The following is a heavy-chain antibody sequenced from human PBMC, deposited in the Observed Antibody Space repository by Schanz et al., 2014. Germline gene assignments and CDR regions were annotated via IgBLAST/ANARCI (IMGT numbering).Heavy chain of an antibody. V-gene: IGHV1-18*01. CDR2: ITAYNGDT. D-gene: IGHD6-6*01. J-gene: IGHJ4*02. CDR3: ARDQSPYTNSSDVRYFDY. CDR1: GYTFISYG. Sequence: QLQLVQSGAEVKKPGSSVKVSCKASGYTFISYGINWVRQAPGQGLEWMGWITAYNGDTNYALKLQGRVTMTTDTSTSTAYMELRSLRSDDTAVYYCARDQSPYTNSSDVRYFDYWGQGSLVTVSS.